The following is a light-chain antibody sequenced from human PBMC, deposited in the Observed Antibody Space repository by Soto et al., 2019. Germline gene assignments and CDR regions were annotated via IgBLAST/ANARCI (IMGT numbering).Light chain of an antibody. CDR3: QPYSNWPPYT. CDR2: GAS. Sequence: EIVMTQSPATLSVSPGERATLSCRASQSVTSNLAWYQQKPGQAPRLLIYGASTRVTGIPARFSGSGSGTEFTLTIRSLQSEDFAVYYCQPYSNWPPYTFGQGTKLEV. J-gene: IGKJ2*01. V-gene: IGKV3-15*01. CDR1: QSVTSN.